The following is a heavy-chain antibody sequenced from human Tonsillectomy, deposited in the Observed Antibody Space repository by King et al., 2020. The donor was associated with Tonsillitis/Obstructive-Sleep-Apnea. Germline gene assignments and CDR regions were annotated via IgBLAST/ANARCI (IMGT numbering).Heavy chain of an antibody. CDR1: GGSFSGYY. D-gene: IGHD3-3*01. J-gene: IGHJ6*03. CDR3: ARGRVFGVVIRGARDYYYMDV. Sequence: VQLQQWGAGLLKPSETLSLTCAVYGGSFSGYYWTWIRQPPGKGLEWIGEINHSGSTNYNPSLTSRVTISVDTSKNHFSWKLSSVTAADTAVYYCARGRVFGVVIRGARDYYYMDVWGKGTTVTVSS. V-gene: IGHV4-34*01. CDR2: INHSGST.